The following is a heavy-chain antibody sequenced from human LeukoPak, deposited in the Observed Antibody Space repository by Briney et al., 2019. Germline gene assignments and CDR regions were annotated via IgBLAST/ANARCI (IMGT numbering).Heavy chain of an antibody. Sequence: PGGSLRLSCAASGFTFSDYYMSWIRQAPGKGLEWVSYISSSGSAIYYADSVKGRFTISRDNAKNSLYLQMNSLSAEDTAVYYCARAEVVEWLPFDYWGQGTLVTVSS. V-gene: IGHV3-11*01. CDR1: GFTFSDYY. D-gene: IGHD3-3*01. CDR2: ISSSGSAI. CDR3: ARAEVVEWLPFDY. J-gene: IGHJ4*02.